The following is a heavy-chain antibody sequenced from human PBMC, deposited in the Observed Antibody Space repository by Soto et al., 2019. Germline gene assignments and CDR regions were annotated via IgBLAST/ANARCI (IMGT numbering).Heavy chain of an antibody. CDR3: ARIGPYCGGDCYPDFDF. V-gene: IGHV3-23*01. CDR1: GFTFNTYG. D-gene: IGHD2-21*02. Sequence: EVQLLESGGGLVQPGGSLTLSCAASGFTFNTYGMTWVRQAPGKGLEWVSTVSGSGGGTYYADSVKGRFTISRVNSKNTMYLQMSNLRAEDTAAYFCARIGPYCGGDCYPDFDFWGLGTPVTVSS. CDR2: VSGSGGGT. J-gene: IGHJ4*02.